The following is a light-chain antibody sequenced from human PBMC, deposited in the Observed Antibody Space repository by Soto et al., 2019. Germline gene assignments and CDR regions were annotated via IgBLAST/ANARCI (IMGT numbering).Light chain of an antibody. CDR3: QQYGSAPPRT. CDR1: QGVSNDF. J-gene: IGKJ1*01. V-gene: IGKV3-20*01. CDR2: GAS. Sequence: ILLTQSPGILSLFSGERATLSCRAIQGVSNDFLAWYQQKPGQAPRLLIYGASTRATDVPDRVSGSGSGADSTLTISRLEPEDFAGYYCQQYGSAPPRTFGQGTKGDIK.